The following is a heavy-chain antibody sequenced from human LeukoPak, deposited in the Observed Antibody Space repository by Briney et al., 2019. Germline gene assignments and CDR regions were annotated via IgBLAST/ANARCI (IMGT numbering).Heavy chain of an antibody. V-gene: IGHV1-18*01. D-gene: IGHD3-16*02. CDR3: ARVSSYYDYVWGSYRYPPYYYYYMDV. J-gene: IGHJ6*03. Sequence: ASVKVSCKASGYTFTSYGISWVRQAPGQGLEWMGWISAYNGNTNYAQKLQGRVTMTTDTSTSTAYMELRSLRSDDTAVYYCARVSSYYDYVWGSYRYPPYYYYYMDVWGKGTTVTISS. CDR1: GYTFTSYG. CDR2: ISAYNGNT.